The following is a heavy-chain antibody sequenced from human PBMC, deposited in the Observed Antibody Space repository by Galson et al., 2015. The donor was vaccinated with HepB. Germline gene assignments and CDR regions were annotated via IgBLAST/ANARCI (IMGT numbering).Heavy chain of an antibody. CDR1: GFIFTNYA. J-gene: IGHJ6*02. CDR3: ARDRGRYDFSSGYYNYYSYVMDV. Sequence: SLRLSCAASGFIFTNYAMHWVRQVPGKGLEWVAIISYDGSNEYYADSVKGRFTISRDNSKNTLNLQMNSLRAEDTAMYYCARDRGRYDFSSGYYNYYSYVMDVWDQGTTVTVSS. D-gene: IGHD3-3*01. V-gene: IGHV3-30*04. CDR2: ISYDGSNE.